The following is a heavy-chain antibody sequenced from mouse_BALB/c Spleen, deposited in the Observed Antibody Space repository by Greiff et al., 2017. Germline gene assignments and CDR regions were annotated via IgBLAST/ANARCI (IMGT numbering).Heavy chain of an antibody. CDR1: GYTFTDYE. CDR3: TRDGNNRYFDY. Sequence: QVHVKQSGAELVRPGASVTLSCKASGYTFTDYEMHWVKQTPVHGLEWIGAIDPETGGTAYNQKFKGKATLTADKSSSTAYMELRSLTSEDSAVYYCTRDGNNRYFDYWGQGTTLTVSS. CDR2: IDPETGGT. J-gene: IGHJ2*01. D-gene: IGHD2-1*01. V-gene: IGHV1-15*01.